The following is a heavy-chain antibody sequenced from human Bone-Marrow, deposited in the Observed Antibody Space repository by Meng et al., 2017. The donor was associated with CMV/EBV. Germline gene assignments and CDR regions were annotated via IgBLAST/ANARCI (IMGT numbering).Heavy chain of an antibody. Sequence: GGSLRLSCAASGFTFSSYSMNWVRQTPGKGLEWVAVIPYDGSNKYYADSVKGRFTISRDNSKNTLYLKMNSLRTEDTAVYYCARDRQYCSSTSCYRGYYYYYGMDVWGQGTTVTGSS. CDR2: IPYDGSNK. CDR1: GFTFSSYS. CDR3: ARDRQYCSSTSCYRGYYYYYGMDV. D-gene: IGHD2-2*02. J-gene: IGHJ6*02. V-gene: IGHV3-30*03.